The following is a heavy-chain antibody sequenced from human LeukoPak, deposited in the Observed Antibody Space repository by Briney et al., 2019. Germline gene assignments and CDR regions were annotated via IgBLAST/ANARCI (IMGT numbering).Heavy chain of an antibody. J-gene: IGHJ6*02. CDR1: GVSISSSSYY. V-gene: IGHV4-39*01. Sequence: SETLSLTCTVSGVSISSSSYYWGWIRQPPGKGLEWIGSIYYSGSTYYNPSLKSRVTISVGTSKNQFSLKLSSVTAADTAVYYCARRPSLWFGVTYYYYYGMDVWGQGTTVTVSS. CDR3: ARRPSLWFGVTYYYYYGMDV. D-gene: IGHD3-10*01. CDR2: IYYSGST.